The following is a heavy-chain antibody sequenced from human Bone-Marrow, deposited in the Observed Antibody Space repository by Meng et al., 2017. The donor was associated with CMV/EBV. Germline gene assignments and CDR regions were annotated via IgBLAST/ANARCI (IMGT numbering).Heavy chain of an antibody. Sequence: ASVKVSCKASGDTFSGYYVHWVRQAPGQGLEWMGTLNPSGGSTSYPQKIQGRVTMTSDKSTNTVYMELSTLRSEDTAIYYCARGWSISSSYFYYGMHVWGQGTTVTVSS. CDR1: GDTFSGYY. CDR3: ARGWSISSSYFYYGMHV. J-gene: IGHJ6*02. D-gene: IGHD3-10*01. V-gene: IGHV1-46*01. CDR2: LNPSGGST.